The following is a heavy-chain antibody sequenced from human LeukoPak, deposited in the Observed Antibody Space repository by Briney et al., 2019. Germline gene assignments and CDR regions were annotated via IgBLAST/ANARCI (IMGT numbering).Heavy chain of an antibody. Sequence: SETLSLTCTVSGGSVSTYYWSRIRQPPGRGLEWIGYLSHSGSTDSNPSLQSRVTTLVDTSKNQFSLKLTSVTAADTAVYYCARARYANAWYAFDIWGQGTMVTVSS. V-gene: IGHV4-59*02. CDR3: ARARYANAWYAFDI. D-gene: IGHD3-16*01. J-gene: IGHJ3*02. CDR1: GGSVSTYY. CDR2: LSHSGST.